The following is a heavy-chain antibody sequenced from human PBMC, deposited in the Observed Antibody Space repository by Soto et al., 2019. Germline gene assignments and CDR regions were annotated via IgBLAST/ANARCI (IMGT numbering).Heavy chain of an antibody. V-gene: IGHV1-69*01. J-gene: IGHJ5*02. CDR1: GGTVSSYA. CDR3: ARDRYGSGYHYPFDP. D-gene: IGHD3-22*01. CDR2: IIPIFGTA. Sequence: QVQLVQSGAEGKKPGSSVKVSCKASGGTVSSYAISWVRQAPGQGLEWMGGIIPIFGTANYAQKFQGRVTITADESTSTAYMELSSLRSEDTAVYYCARDRYGSGYHYPFDPWGQGTLVTVSS.